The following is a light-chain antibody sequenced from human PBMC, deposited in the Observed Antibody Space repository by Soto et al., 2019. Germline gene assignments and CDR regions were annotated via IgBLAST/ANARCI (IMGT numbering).Light chain of an antibody. J-gene: IGKJ1*01. CDR2: GAS. CDR3: QQYNDWPRM. V-gene: IGKV3-15*01. CDR1: QRISSD. Sequence: IVMTQSPATRSVSPGERATLSCRASQRISSDLAWYQRTPGQAPRLLILGASTRATGIPARFSGSGSGTEFTLTVCGLRSADSASYYCQQYNDWPRMLGQGTKVEIK.